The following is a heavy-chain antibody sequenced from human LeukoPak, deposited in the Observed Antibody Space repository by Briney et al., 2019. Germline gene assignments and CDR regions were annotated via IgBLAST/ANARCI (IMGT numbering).Heavy chain of an antibody. CDR2: FDPEDGET. J-gene: IGHJ4*02. V-gene: IGHV1-24*01. CDR3: ATDRRALITSGWYPL. Sequence: ASVKVSCKVSGYTLTELSMHWVRQAPGKGLEWVGGFDPEDGETIYAQKFQGGVTMTEDTSTDTAYMELSSLRSEDTAVYYCATDRRALITSGWYPLWGQGTLVTVSS. D-gene: IGHD6-19*01. CDR1: GYTLTELS.